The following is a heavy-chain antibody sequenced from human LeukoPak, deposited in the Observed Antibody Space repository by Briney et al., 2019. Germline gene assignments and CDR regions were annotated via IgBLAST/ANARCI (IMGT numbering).Heavy chain of an antibody. V-gene: IGHV3-23*01. D-gene: IGHD3-10*01. Sequence: AGGSLRLSCAASGFTLSSYAMSWVRQAPGKGLEWVSSISASGGSTNYADSVKGRFTISRDNSKNSVYLQMNSLRAEDTAIYYCAKVMKGSEKLTMVRGVIIKTGGLYYMDVWGKGTTVTVSS. CDR2: ISASGGST. CDR3: AKVMKGSEKLTMVRGVIIKTGGLYYMDV. J-gene: IGHJ6*03. CDR1: GFTLSSYA.